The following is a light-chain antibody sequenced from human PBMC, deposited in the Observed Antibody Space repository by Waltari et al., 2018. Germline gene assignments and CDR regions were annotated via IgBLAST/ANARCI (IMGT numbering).Light chain of an antibody. CDR2: DVT. Sequence: QSALTQPASVSGSPGQSITISCSGSSSDIGPYDYVSWYQIVPGKAPKLIIFDVTKRPPGAPNRFSDSKSDNTASLTISGLQAEDEGLYYCTSYTSSTPLWVFGAGTKLTVL. V-gene: IGLV2-14*03. CDR1: SSDIGPYDY. CDR3: TSYTSSTPLWV. J-gene: IGLJ3*02.